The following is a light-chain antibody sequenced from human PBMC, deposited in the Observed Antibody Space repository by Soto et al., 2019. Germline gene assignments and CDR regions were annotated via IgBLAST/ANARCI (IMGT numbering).Light chain of an antibody. CDR1: QSVASN. Sequence: EIVMTQSPATLSVSPGESVTLSCRASQSVASNLAWYQQRPGQAPSLLIFAASTRAPGIPGRFSGSASVTDFTLTISSLQSEDFAVYHCQHYNNWPITLGQGTRLEIQ. V-gene: IGKV3-15*01. CDR3: QHYNNWPIT. CDR2: AAS. J-gene: IGKJ5*01.